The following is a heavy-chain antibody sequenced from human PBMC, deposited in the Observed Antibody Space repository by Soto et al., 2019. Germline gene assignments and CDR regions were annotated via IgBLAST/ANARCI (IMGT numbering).Heavy chain of an antibody. J-gene: IGHJ4*02. V-gene: IGHV4-30-4*01. CDR3: ARDRRGHGSGSYFPYYFDY. D-gene: IGHD3-10*01. Sequence: QVQLQESGPGLVKASQTLSLTCTVSGGSISSGDYYWSWIRQPPGKGLEWIGYIYYSGSTYYNPSLKSRVTISVDTSKNQFSLKLSSVTAADTAVYYCARDRRGHGSGSYFPYYFDYWGQGTLVTVSS. CDR1: GGSISSGDYY. CDR2: IYYSGST.